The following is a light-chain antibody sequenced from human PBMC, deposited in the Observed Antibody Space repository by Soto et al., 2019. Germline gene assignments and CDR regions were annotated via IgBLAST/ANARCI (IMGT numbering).Light chain of an antibody. J-gene: IGKJ4*01. V-gene: IGKV1-5*01. Sequence: NQMNHSASALSASVKDRVTITCRASQSISSWLGWYQPKPGKAPKLPIYDASSLESGVPSRFSGSGSGTEFTLTISSLQPDDFATHYCNQYTPYPGLSSAGGTKA. CDR1: QSISSW. CDR3: NQYTPYPGLS. CDR2: DAS.